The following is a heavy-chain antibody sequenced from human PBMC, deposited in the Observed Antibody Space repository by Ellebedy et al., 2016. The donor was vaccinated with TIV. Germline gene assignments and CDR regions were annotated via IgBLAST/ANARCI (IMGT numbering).Heavy chain of an antibody. J-gene: IGHJ4*02. Sequence: ASVKVSCXASGYTFTGYYMHWVRQAPGQGLEWMGWINPNSGGTNYAQKFQGRVTMTRDTSISTAYMELSRLRSDDTAVYYCARVWSEDYSTSGYWGQGTLVTVSS. CDR2: INPNSGGT. D-gene: IGHD3-10*01. V-gene: IGHV1-2*02. CDR1: GYTFTGYY. CDR3: ARVWSEDYSTSGY.